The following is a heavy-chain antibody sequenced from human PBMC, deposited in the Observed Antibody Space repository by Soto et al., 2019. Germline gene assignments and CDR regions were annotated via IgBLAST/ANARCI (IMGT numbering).Heavy chain of an antibody. J-gene: IGHJ4*02. CDR1: GFTFSSYA. CDR3: AKWGARWADFWSGFLSQSEVTESDY. V-gene: IGHV3-23*01. CDR2: ISGSGGST. D-gene: IGHD3-3*01. Sequence: EVQLLESGGGLVQPGGSLRLSCAASGFTFSSYAMSWVRQAPGKGLEWVSAISGSGGSTYYADSVKGRFTISRDNSKNTLYLQMNSLRAEDTAVYYCAKWGARWADFWSGFLSQSEVTESDYWGQGTLVTVSS.